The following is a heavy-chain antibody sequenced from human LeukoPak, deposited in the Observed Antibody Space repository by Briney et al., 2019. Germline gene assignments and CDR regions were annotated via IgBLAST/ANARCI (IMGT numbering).Heavy chain of an antibody. D-gene: IGHD1-26*01. V-gene: IGHV3-66*01. CDR2: IYSGGST. J-gene: IGHJ3*02. CDR3: ARDLGSPKSDAFDI. Sequence: GGPLRLSCAASGFTVSSNYMSWVRQAPGKGLEWVSVIYSGGSTYYADSVKGRFTISRDNSKNTLYLQMNSLRAEDTAVYYCARDLGSPKSDAFDIWGQGTMVTVSS. CDR1: GFTVSSNY.